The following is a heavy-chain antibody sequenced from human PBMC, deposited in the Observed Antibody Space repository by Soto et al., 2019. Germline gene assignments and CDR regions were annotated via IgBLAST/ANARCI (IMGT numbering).Heavy chain of an antibody. CDR2: IKSDGSGA. CDR3: ARDGTGIWCDY. Sequence: EVQLVESGGGLVQPGGSLRLSCEASGFSFNLYWMHWVRQAPGKGLVWVSRIKSDGSGASYADSVRGRFTISRDNAKNTLYLQMNSLRAEDTAVYYCARDGTGIWCDYWGQGALVTVSS. CDR1: GFSFNLYW. V-gene: IGHV3-74*01. J-gene: IGHJ4*02. D-gene: IGHD5-12*01.